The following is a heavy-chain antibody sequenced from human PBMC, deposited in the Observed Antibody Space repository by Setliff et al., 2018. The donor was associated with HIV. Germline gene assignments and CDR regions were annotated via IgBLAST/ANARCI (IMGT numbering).Heavy chain of an antibody. D-gene: IGHD2-2*01. CDR2: IIPVFGTL. J-gene: IGHJ5*02. Sequence: SVKVSCKASGGTFSSFAISWVRQAPGQGLEWMGEIIPVFGTLNYAQKSQGRVTITADELTGTAYMDLTNLRPEDTAVYYCARGRRVVPAAESNWFDPWGQGTLVTVSS. CDR1: GGTFSSFA. V-gene: IGHV1-69*13. CDR3: ARGRRVVPAAESNWFDP.